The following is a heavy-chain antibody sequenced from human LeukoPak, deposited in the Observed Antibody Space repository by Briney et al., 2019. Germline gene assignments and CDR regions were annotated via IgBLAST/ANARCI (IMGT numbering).Heavy chain of an antibody. D-gene: IGHD6-19*01. J-gene: IGHJ6*03. Sequence: GASVKVSCKASGYTFTGYYMHWVRQAPGQGLEWMGWINPNSGGTNYAQKFQGRVTMTRDTSISTAYMELSSLRSEDTAVYYCARASSGWIYYYYYMDVWGKGTTVTVSS. CDR1: GYTFTGYY. CDR3: ARASSGWIYYYYYMDV. V-gene: IGHV1-2*02. CDR2: INPNSGGT.